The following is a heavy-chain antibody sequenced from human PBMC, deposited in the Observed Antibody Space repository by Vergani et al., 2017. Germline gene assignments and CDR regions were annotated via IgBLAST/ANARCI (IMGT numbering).Heavy chain of an antibody. V-gene: IGHV4-59*01. J-gene: IGHJ6*03. CDR3: ARVRAAADYYYYYYYMDV. D-gene: IGHD6-13*01. CDR1: GGSISSYY. Sequence: QVQLQESGPGLVKPSETLSLTCTVSGGSISSYYWSWIRQPPGKGLEGIGYIYYSGSTNYNPSLKSRVTISVDTSKNQFSLKLSSVTAADTAVYYCARVRAAADYYYYYYYMDVWGKGTTVTVSS. CDR2: IYYSGST.